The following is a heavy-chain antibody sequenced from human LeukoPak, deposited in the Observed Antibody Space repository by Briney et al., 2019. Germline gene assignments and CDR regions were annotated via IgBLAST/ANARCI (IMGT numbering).Heavy chain of an antibody. Sequence: PGASLRLSCAASGFTFSSYAMSWVRQAPGKGLEWVSTISATGGGTVYADSMKGRFTISRDNSENMLLLQMNSLRADDTAVYYCAKDWATLPSRLSPFDSWGQGILVTVSS. D-gene: IGHD6-6*01. CDR3: AKDWATLPSRLSPFDS. CDR2: ISATGGGT. V-gene: IGHV3-23*01. CDR1: GFTFSSYA. J-gene: IGHJ4*02.